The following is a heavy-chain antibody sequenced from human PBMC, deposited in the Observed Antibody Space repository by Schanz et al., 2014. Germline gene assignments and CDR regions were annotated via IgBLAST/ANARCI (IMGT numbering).Heavy chain of an antibody. D-gene: IGHD3-10*01. CDR2: IRSSSTPI. J-gene: IGHJ4*02. V-gene: IGHV3-48*01. CDR1: GFTFSDYS. CDR3: AKYRGYYRVSGSYRELEY. Sequence: EVHLLESGGGLVEPGGSLRLSCAASGFTFSDYSMNWVRQAPGKGPEWVSYIRSSSTPIYYADSVKGRFTMSRDNAKNSVFLQMNSLRAEDTAVYYCAKYRGYYRVSGSYRELEYWGQGTLVTVSS.